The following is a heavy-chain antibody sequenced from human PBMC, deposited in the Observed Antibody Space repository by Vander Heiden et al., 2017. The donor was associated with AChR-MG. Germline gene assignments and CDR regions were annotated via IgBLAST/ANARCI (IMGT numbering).Heavy chain of an antibody. V-gene: IGHV2-5*02. CDR2: IYYDNGK. J-gene: IGHJ6*02. D-gene: IGHD4-17*01. CDR3: VHIRGWFCNGDYCRSLYYGMDV. CDR1: GFSLSTDGVG. Sequence: QITLEESGPTLVKPTQTLTLTCTFPGFSLSTDGVGVGWIRQPPGQALEWLALIYYDNGKRHSPSLKSRLTITKYNYKNQVVLTMTSMDPADTATYFCVHIRGWFCNGDYCRSLYYGMDVWGQGTTVTVSS.